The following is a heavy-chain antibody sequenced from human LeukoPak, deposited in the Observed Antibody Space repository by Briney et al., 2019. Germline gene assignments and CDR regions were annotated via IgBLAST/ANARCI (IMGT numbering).Heavy chain of an antibody. CDR1: GFTFSDYS. J-gene: IGHJ6*03. Sequence: GGSLRLSCAASGFTFSDYSMNWVRQAPGKGLEWVSRINSDGSSISYADSVKGRFTISRDNSKNTLYLQMNSLRAEDTAVYYCAKVIAARNYYYYYMDVWGKGTTVTVSS. CDR2: INSDGSSI. D-gene: IGHD6-6*01. V-gene: IGHV3-74*01. CDR3: AKVIAARNYYYYYMDV.